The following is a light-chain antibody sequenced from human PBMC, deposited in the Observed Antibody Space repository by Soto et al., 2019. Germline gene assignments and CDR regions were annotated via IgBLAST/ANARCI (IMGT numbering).Light chain of an antibody. Sequence: DIQLTQSPSFLSASVGDRVTISCRASQGISDYLAWYQHKPGKAPKLLIYGASTFQSGVPPRFSGSASGSEFTLTISSLQPEDFATYFGQQVNSYPLTFGGGTKLEIK. CDR3: QQVNSYPLT. J-gene: IGKJ4*01. CDR1: QGISDY. CDR2: GAS. V-gene: IGKV1-9*01.